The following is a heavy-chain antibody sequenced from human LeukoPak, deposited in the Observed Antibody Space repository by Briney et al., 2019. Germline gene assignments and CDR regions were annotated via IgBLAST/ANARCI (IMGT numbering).Heavy chain of an antibody. CDR2: ISYDGSNK. CDR1: GFTLGDYA. CDR3: ARVGSYYYGMDV. Sequence: PGRSLRLSCSASGFTLGDYAMSWVRQAPGKGLEWVAIISYDGSNKYYADSVQGRFTISRDNSKNTLYLQMNSLRAEDTAVYYCARVGSYYYGMDVWGQGTTVTVSS. J-gene: IGHJ6*02. V-gene: IGHV3-30*04.